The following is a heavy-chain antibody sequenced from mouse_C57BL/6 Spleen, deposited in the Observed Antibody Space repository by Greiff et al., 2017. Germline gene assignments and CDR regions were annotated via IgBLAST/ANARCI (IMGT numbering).Heavy chain of an antibody. CDR2: IHPSNGST. Sequence: QVQLQQSGAELVKPGASVKLSCKASGYTFTSYWMHWVKQRPGQGLEWIGMIHPSNGSTYYNETFKSKATLTVDKSSSTAYMQLSSLTSEDSAVYYCSRGGYDGSCWYFDVWGTGTTVTVSS. V-gene: IGHV1-64*01. J-gene: IGHJ1*03. CDR3: SRGGYDGSCWYFDV. D-gene: IGHD1-1*02. CDR1: GYTFTSYW.